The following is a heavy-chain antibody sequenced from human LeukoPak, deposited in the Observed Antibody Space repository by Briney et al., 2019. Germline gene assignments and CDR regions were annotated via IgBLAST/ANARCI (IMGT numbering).Heavy chain of an antibody. D-gene: IGHD6-6*01. CDR2: INPNSGGT. Sequence: ASVKVSCKASGYTFTGYYMHWVRQAPGQGLEWMGWINPNSGGTDYAQKFQGWVTMTRDTSISTAYMELSRLRSDDTAVYYCARSEYSSSSGGIDYWGQGTLVTVSS. CDR1: GYTFTGYY. CDR3: ARSEYSSSSGGIDY. J-gene: IGHJ4*02. V-gene: IGHV1-2*04.